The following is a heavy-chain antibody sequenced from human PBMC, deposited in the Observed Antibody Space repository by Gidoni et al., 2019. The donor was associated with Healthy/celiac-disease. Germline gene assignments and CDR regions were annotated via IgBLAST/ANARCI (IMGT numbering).Heavy chain of an antibody. V-gene: IGHV3-30*04. CDR1: GFTFSYFA. CDR2: ISYDGSNK. Sequence: QVQLVESGGGVFQPGRSLSLSCAASGFTFSYFAMHWVRQAPGKGLEWVAVISYDGSNKYYADSVKGRFTISRDNSKNTLYLQMNSLRGEDTAVYYCAREGNWTDLDPWGQGTLVTVSS. J-gene: IGHJ5*02. CDR3: AREGNWTDLDP. D-gene: IGHD1-20*01.